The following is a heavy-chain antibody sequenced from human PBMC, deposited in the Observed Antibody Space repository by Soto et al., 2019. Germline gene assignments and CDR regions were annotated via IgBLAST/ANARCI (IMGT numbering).Heavy chain of an antibody. CDR3: VRGEYIVVGRVGFYYYGMDV. Sequence: QVQLVQSGAEVKKPGSSVKVSCKASGGTFSNNALSWVRQAPGQGLEWMGGIIPVFGTADTAQKLQGRVTITADESTSTSYMELTSLRSDDTAVYYCVRGEYIVVGRVGFYYYGMDVWGQGTTVTVSS. V-gene: IGHV1-69*12. D-gene: IGHD2-21*01. J-gene: IGHJ6*02. CDR1: GGTFSNNA. CDR2: IIPVFGTA.